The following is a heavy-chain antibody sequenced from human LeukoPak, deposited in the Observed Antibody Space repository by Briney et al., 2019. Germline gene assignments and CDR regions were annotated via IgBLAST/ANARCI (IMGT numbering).Heavy chain of an antibody. J-gene: IGHJ3*02. CDR1: GYSISSGYY. CDR3: ARLGAFDI. V-gene: IGHV4-38-2*01. D-gene: IGHD7-27*01. CDR2: IYHSGST. Sequence: SETLSLTCAVSGYSISSGYYWGWIRQPPGKGLEWIGSIYHSGSTYYNPSLKSRVTIPVDTSKNQFSLKLSSVTAADTAVYYCARLGAFDIWGQGTMVTVSS.